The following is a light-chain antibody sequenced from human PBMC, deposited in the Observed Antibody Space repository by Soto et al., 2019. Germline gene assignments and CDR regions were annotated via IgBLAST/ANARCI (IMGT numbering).Light chain of an antibody. Sequence: DIVMTQSPVFLSVTPGEPASISCRSSQSLLHSNGYNYLDWYLQKPGQSPQLLIYLGSNRASGVPARFSGSGSCTDLTLKISTLEAEEVGVYYCMQVLQTPTVGGGTKVEIK. J-gene: IGKJ4*01. CDR3: MQVLQTPT. CDR2: LGS. V-gene: IGKV2-28*01. CDR1: QSLLHSNGYNY.